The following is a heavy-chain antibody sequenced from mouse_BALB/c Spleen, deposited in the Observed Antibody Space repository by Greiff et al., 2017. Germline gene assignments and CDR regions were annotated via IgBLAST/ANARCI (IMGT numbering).Heavy chain of an antibody. CDR1: GYSITSDYA. J-gene: IGHJ2*01. CDR3: ARGLTGDN. V-gene: IGHV3-2*02. D-gene: IGHD4-1*01. Sequence: EVKLMESGPGLVKPSQSLSLTCAVTGYSITSDYAWNWIRQFPGNKLEWMGYISYSGSTSYNPSLKSRISITRDTSKNQFFLQLNSVTTEDTATYYCARGLTGDNWGQGTTLTVSS. CDR2: ISYSGST.